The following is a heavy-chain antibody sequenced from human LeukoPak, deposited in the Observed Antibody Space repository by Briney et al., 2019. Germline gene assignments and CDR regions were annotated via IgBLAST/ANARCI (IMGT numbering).Heavy chain of an antibody. Sequence: GESLRLACAASGFTFSAYWMTWVRQPPGKGLEWVANIRQDSSESYYVDSVKGRFTISRGNAKNTVYQQMSSLRADDTAVYYCAREGVFCVRNCISNSGARFDPWGQGTLVTVSS. V-gene: IGHV3-7*01. D-gene: IGHD2-2*01. CDR1: GFTFSAYW. CDR2: IRQDSSES. J-gene: IGHJ5*02. CDR3: AREGVFCVRNCISNSGARFDP.